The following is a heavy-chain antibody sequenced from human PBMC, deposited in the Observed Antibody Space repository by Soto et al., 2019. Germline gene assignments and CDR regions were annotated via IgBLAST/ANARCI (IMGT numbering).Heavy chain of an antibody. CDR3: ATAGNYHFDN. D-gene: IGHD1-1*01. J-gene: IGHJ4*02. V-gene: IGHV3-74*01. CDR1: AVSFSPYW. CDR2: INPDGRTI. Sequence: LSCAASAVSFSPYWMHWLRQAPGEVLVWVSRINPDGRTINYADSVKGRFTISRDNAKNTLYLQMNILRVEDTAVYFCATAGNYHFDNWGLGTLVTVSS.